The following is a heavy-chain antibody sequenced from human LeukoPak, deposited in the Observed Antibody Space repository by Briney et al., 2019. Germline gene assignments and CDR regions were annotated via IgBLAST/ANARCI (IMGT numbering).Heavy chain of an antibody. V-gene: IGHV4-30-2*02. CDR3: ARYSCSGVSCYGFDI. Sequence: SQTLSLTCAVSGGSISSGGYSWSWIRQPPGKGLEWIGYIYHSGSTYYNPSLKSRVTISVDTSKNQFSLKLTSVTAADTAVYYCARYSCSGVSCYGFDIWGQGTMVTVSS. CDR1: GGSISSGGYS. D-gene: IGHD2-15*01. J-gene: IGHJ3*02. CDR2: IYHSGST.